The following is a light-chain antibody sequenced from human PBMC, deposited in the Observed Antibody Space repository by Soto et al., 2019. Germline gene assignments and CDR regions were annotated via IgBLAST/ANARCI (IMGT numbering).Light chain of an antibody. CDR1: SSDVGANIF. V-gene: IGLV2-14*01. Sequence: LTQPASVSGSPGQSITISCTGTSSDVGANIFVSWYQQHPGKVPKLMIYTVSSRPSGVSQRFSGSKSGNTASLTISGLQAEDEADYYCSSFTTDSTYVFGTGTKVTVL. J-gene: IGLJ1*01. CDR2: TVS. CDR3: SSFTTDSTYV.